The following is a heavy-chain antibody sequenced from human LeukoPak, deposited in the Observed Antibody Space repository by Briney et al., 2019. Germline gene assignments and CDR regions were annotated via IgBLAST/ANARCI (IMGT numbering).Heavy chain of an antibody. V-gene: IGHV4-61*02. J-gene: IGHJ4*02. CDR2: IYTSGST. CDR3: ARSLAAAGTFKYYFDH. D-gene: IGHD6-13*01. Sequence: SETLSLTCTVSGGSISSGSYYWSWIRQPAGKGLEWIGRIYTSGSTNYNPSLKSRVTISVDTSKNQFSLKLSSVTAADTAVYYCARSLAAAGTFKYYFDHWGQGTLVTVSS. CDR1: GGSISSGSYY.